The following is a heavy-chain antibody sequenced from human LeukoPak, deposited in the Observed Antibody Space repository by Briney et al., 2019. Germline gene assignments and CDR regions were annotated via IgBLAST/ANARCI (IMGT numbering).Heavy chain of an antibody. V-gene: IGHV3-21*01. Sequence: GGSLRLSCAASGFTFSSYSMNWVRQAPGKGLEWVSSISSSSSYIYYADSVKGRFTISRDNAKNSLYLQMNSLRAEDTAVYYCARGRSLYYYDSSGYYPCDYWGQGTLVTVSS. D-gene: IGHD3-22*01. J-gene: IGHJ4*02. CDR2: ISSSSSYI. CDR3: ARGRSLYYYDSSGYYPCDY. CDR1: GFTFSSYS.